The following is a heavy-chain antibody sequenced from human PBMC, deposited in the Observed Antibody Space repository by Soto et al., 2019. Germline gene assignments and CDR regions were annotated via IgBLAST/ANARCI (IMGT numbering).Heavy chain of an antibody. D-gene: IGHD5-12*01. J-gene: IGHJ4*02. CDR3: ALRPREYSGYLLGAYFDH. CDR1: FFSLDTSGVG. CDR2: IYWDDDK. V-gene: IGHV2-5*02. Sequence: QITLKESGPTVVKPTQTLTLTCTFSFFSLDTSGVGVGWIRQPRGKALQWLALIYWDDDKRYNPSLKSRLTISKDTSKNQVVLTMTTTDPVDTATYYCALRPREYSGYLLGAYFDHWGKGTLVSVS.